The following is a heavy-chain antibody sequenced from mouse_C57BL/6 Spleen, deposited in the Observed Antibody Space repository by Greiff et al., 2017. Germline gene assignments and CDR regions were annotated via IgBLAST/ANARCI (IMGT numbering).Heavy chain of an antibody. CDR3: ARSLYDYDGVYYFDY. CDR1: GYTFTSYW. V-gene: IGHV1-50*01. J-gene: IGHJ2*01. CDR2: IDPSDSYT. D-gene: IGHD2-4*01. Sequence: VQLQQPGAELVKPGASVKLSCKASGYTFTSYWMQWVKQRPGQGLEWIGEIDPSDSYTNSTQKFKGKATLTVDTSSSTAYMQLSSLTSEDSAVYYCARSLYDYDGVYYFDYWGQGTTLTVSS.